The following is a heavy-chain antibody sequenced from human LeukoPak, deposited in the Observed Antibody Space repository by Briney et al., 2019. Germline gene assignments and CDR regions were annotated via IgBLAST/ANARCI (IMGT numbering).Heavy chain of an antibody. V-gene: IGHV3-30*18. J-gene: IGHJ6*02. Sequence: PGRSLRLSCAASGFTSYGMHWVRQAPGKGLEWVAVISCRFTISRDNSKNTLYLQMNSLRAEDTAVYYCAKDGSSRWYYGMDVWGQGTTVIVSS. CDR3: AKDGSSRWYYGMDV. CDR2: IS. D-gene: IGHD6-13*01. CDR1: GFTSYG.